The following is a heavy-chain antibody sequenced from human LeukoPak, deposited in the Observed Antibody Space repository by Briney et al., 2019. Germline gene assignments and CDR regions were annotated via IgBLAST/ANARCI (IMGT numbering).Heavy chain of an antibody. Sequence: SETLSLTCTVFGGSISSYYWSWIRQPPGKGLEWIGYIYYSGSTNYNPSLKSRVTISVDTSKNQFSLKLSSVTAADTAVYYCARSLFSGSYEALWFDYWGQGTLVTVSS. CDR3: ARSLFSGSYEALWFDY. CDR1: GGSISSYY. V-gene: IGHV4-59*01. D-gene: IGHD1-26*01. J-gene: IGHJ4*02. CDR2: IYYSGST.